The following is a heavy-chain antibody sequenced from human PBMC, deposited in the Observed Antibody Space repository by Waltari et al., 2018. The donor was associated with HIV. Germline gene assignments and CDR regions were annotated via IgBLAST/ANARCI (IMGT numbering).Heavy chain of an antibody. J-gene: IGHJ6*02. Sequence: QEQLVESGGGVVQPGRSLRLACAASGITFSSDGMHWVRQAPGKGWELVAVIGDDGGNKYYADAVKGRFTISRDNSKNTLYLQMNSLRAEDTAVYYCARDPWDIAADLYYYYGMDVWGQGTTVTVSS. D-gene: IGHD6-13*01. CDR1: GITFSSDG. V-gene: IGHV3-33*01. CDR2: IGDDGGNK. CDR3: ARDPWDIAADLYYYYGMDV.